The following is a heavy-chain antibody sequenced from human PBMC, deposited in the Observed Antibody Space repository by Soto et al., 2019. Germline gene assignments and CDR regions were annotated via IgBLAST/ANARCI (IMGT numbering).Heavy chain of an antibody. J-gene: IGHJ5*02. D-gene: IGHD2-2*01. CDR1: GGSISSGDYY. CDR2: IYYSGST. Sequence: SETLSLTCTVSGGSISSGDYYWSWIRQPPGKGLEWIGYIYYSGSTYYNPSLKSRVTISVDTSKNQFSLKLSSVTAADTAVYYCARDQRYCISTSCYENNWFDPWGQGTLVTVSS. CDR3: ARDQRYCISTSCYENNWFDP. V-gene: IGHV4-30-4*01.